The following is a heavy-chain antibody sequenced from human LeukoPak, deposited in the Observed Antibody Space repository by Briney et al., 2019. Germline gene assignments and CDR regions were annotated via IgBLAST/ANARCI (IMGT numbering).Heavy chain of an antibody. D-gene: IGHD6-13*01. CDR1: GGSISSSNSH. CDR2: LYYGGNS. Sequence: SETLSLTCTVSGGSISSSNSHRGWIRQPPGKGLEWIGSLYYGGNSYYNPSLKSRVTISVDTSKNQFSLKLSSVTAADTAVYYCARGYSSSWYPTLYFDLWGRGTLVTVSS. V-gene: IGHV4-39*07. CDR3: ARGYSSSWYPTLYFDL. J-gene: IGHJ2*01.